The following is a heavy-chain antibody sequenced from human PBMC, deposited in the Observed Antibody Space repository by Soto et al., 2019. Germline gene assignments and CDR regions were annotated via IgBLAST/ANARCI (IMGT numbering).Heavy chain of an antibody. Sequence: NPSETLSLTCAVSSASINKYYWAWIRQPAGKGLEWIGRVYSSGSANYNRSLEGRVTMSVDTSKNQFSLKLNSLTAADTALYFCAREKGPPADPFYFDYWGQGILVTVSS. CDR3: AREKGPPADPFYFDY. CDR2: VYSSGSA. CDR1: SASINKYY. J-gene: IGHJ4*02. D-gene: IGHD2-2*01. V-gene: IGHV4-4*07.